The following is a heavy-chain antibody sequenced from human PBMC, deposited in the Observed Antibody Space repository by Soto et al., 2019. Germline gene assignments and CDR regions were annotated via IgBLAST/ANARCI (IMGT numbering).Heavy chain of an antibody. Sequence: QVQLVESGGGVVQPGRSLRLSCAASGFTFSSYGMHWVRQAPGKGLGWVAIISYDGSNTYYADSVKGRFTISRDNSKNTLYLQMNSLRADDTSVYYCAKEGGLSGSYYISSSYYFDYWGQGTLVTVSS. V-gene: IGHV3-30*18. CDR1: GFTFSSYG. CDR3: AKEGGLSGSYYISSSYYFDY. CDR2: ISYDGSNT. J-gene: IGHJ4*02. D-gene: IGHD1-26*01.